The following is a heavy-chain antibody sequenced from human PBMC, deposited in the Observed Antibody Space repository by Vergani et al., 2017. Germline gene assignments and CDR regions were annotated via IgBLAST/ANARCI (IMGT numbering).Heavy chain of an antibody. Sequence: QVQLQESGPGLVKPSETLSLTCAVSGYSISSGYYWGWIRQPPGKGLEWIGSIYHSGSTYYNPSLKSRVTISVDTSKNQFSLKLSSVTAADTAVYYCAIHHYGADDNWFDPWGQGTLVTVSS. CDR2: IYHSGST. J-gene: IGHJ5*02. V-gene: IGHV4-38-2*01. CDR3: AIHHYGADDNWFDP. D-gene: IGHD4-17*01. CDR1: GYSISSGYY.